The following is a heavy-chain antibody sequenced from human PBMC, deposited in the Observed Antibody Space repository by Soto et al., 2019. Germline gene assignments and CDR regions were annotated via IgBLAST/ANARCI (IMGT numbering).Heavy chain of an antibody. D-gene: IGHD3-10*01. CDR1: GFTFSSYA. V-gene: IGHV3-23*01. Sequence: GGSLRVSFAASGFTFSSYAMSWVRQAPGKGLEWVSTISCSGGTTNYADSVKGRFTISRDNSRKTLYLQMNSLRAEDTAVYYCAKGGVKLMSANDXWGQGTLVTVSX. CDR3: AKGGVKLMSANDX. CDR2: ISCSGGTT. J-gene: IGHJ4*02.